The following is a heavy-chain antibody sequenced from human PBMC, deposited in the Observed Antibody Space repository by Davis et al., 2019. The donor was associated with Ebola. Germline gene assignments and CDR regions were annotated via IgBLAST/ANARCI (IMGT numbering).Heavy chain of an antibody. J-gene: IGHJ4*02. CDR3: ARDFDVVVVPAAINLDY. Sequence: ASVKVSCKASGYTFTGYYMHWVRQAPGQGLEWMGWINPNSGGTNYAQKFQGRVTMTRDTSISTAYMELSRLRSDDTAVYYCARDFDVVVVPAAINLDYWGQGTLVTVSS. CDR2: INPNSGGT. V-gene: IGHV1-2*02. D-gene: IGHD2-2*02. CDR1: GYTFTGYY.